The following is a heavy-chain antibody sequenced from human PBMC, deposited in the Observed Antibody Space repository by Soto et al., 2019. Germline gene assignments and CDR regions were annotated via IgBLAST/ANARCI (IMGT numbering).Heavy chain of an antibody. Sequence: VQLVESGGGLVQPGGSLRLSCAASGFTFSTSWMNWVRQAPGKGLEWVAVISYDGSNKYYADSVKGRFTISRDNSKNTLYLQMNSLRAEDTAVYYCIAAPLRYWFDPWGQGTLVTVSS. CDR1: GFTFSTSW. CDR3: IAAPLRYWFDP. J-gene: IGHJ5*02. CDR2: ISYDGSNK. V-gene: IGHV3-30-3*01. D-gene: IGHD6-13*01.